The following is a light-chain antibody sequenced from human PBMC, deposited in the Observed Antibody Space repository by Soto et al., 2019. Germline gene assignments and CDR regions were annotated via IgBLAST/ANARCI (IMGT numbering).Light chain of an antibody. J-gene: IGKJ1*01. CDR3: QLYSGSPWT. V-gene: IGKV3-20*01. CDR2: GVS. CDR1: QSINNKY. Sequence: EIVLTQSPGTLSLSPGERATLSCRASQSINNKYLAWYQQEPGQTPRLLIHGVSIRATGIPDRFSGSGSGTGFTLTISRLEPEDFAVYYCQLYSGSPWTFGQRTNVEIK.